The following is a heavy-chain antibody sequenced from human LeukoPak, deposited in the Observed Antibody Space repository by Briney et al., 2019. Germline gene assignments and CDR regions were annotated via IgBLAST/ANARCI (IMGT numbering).Heavy chain of an antibody. J-gene: IGHJ4*02. D-gene: IGHD2-15*01. CDR3: ARGWPGDYFDY. CDR2: INPNSGGT. V-gene: IGHV1-2*02. CDR1: GYIFTGYF. Sequence: ASVKVSCKASGYIFTGYFMHWVGQAPGQGLEWMGWINPNSGGTSYLQNFQGRVTMTRDTSISTAYMDLSRLRSDDTAVYYCARGWPGDYFDYWGQGNLVTVSS.